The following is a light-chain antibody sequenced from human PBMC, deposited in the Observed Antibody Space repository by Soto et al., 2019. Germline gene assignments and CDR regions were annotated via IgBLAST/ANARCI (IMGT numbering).Light chain of an antibody. CDR1: QSVLYSSNNENY. CDR2: WSS. Sequence: DIVMTQSPDSLAVSLGERATINCKSSQSVLYSSNNENYLAWYQQKPGQPPNLLIYWSSTRESGVPDRFSGSGSGTDFTLTISSLQAEDVAVYYCQQYYSTPPTFGQGTKVEIK. J-gene: IGKJ1*01. V-gene: IGKV4-1*01. CDR3: QQYYSTPPT.